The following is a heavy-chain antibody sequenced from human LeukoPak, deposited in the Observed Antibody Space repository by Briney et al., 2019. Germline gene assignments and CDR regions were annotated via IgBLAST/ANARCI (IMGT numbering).Heavy chain of an antibody. Sequence: GGSLRLSRAASGFTLSRNYMSWVPEAPGKGLEWGSVIYSGGSTYYADSVKGRFTISRDNSKNTLYLQMNSLRAEDTAVYYCARVTGIAVADVFDYWGQGTLVTVSS. CDR1: GFTLSRNY. V-gene: IGHV3-66*01. CDR3: ARVTGIAVADVFDY. CDR2: IYSGGST. J-gene: IGHJ4*02. D-gene: IGHD6-19*01.